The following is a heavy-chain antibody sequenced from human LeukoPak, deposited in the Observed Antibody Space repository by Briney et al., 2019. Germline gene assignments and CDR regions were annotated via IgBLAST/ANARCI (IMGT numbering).Heavy chain of an antibody. J-gene: IGHJ4*02. V-gene: IGHV4-59*01. CDR2: VHHSGST. CDR1: GDSITSYY. Sequence: SETLSLTCTVSGDSITSYYWTWIRQPPGKGLEWIGYVHHSGSTNYNPSLKSRLTISVDTSKNQFSLKLTSVSAADTAVYYCARHTSYLVSAAYDYWGQGALVTVSS. CDR3: ARHTSYLVSAAYDY. D-gene: IGHD2-15*01.